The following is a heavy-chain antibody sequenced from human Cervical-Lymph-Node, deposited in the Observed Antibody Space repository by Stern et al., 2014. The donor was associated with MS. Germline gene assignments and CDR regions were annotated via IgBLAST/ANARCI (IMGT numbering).Heavy chain of an antibody. CDR2: IIPILGIV. CDR1: GGTLSSNT. CDR3: ARGSSAYSPLDY. V-gene: IGHV1-69*09. Sequence: QVQLVQSGAEVMKPGSSLKVSCEAPGGTLSSNTINWVRQAPGQGLEWMGRIIPILGIVNFAQTFQGRVTIVADKSTGTAYMELSSLRSEDTAVYYCARGSSAYSPLDYWGQGTLVTVSS. D-gene: IGHD3-16*01. J-gene: IGHJ4*02.